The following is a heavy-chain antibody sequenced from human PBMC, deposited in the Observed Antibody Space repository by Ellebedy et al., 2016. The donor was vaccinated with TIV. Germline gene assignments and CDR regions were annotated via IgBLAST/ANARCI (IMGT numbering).Heavy chain of an antibody. CDR2: IKSKIDGGTT. V-gene: IGHV3-15*01. CDR3: TTMGGFDY. D-gene: IGHD3-16*01. CDR1: GFTFSIYA. J-gene: IGHJ4*02. Sequence: PGGSLRLSCAASGFTFSIYAMSWVRQAPGKGLEWVGRIKSKIDGGTTDYAAPVKGRFTISRDDSKNTVYLQMNSLKTEDTAVYYCTTMGGFDYWGQGTLVIVSS.